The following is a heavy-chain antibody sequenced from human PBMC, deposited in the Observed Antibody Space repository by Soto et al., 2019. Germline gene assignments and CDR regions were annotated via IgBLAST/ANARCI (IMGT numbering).Heavy chain of an antibody. Sequence: QVQLVQSGAEVKKPGSSVNVSCKASGGTFSSYAISWVRQAPGQGLEWMGGIIPIFGTANYAQKFQGRVTITADESTSTAYMELSSLRSEDTAVYYCARGPHGSGSYYNVAEYFQHWGQGTLVTVSS. V-gene: IGHV1-69*01. CDR2: IIPIFGTA. D-gene: IGHD3-10*01. CDR3: ARGPHGSGSYYNVAEYFQH. CDR1: GGTFSSYA. J-gene: IGHJ1*01.